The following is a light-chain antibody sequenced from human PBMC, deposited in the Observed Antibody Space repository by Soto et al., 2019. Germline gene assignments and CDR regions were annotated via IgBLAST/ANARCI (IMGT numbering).Light chain of an antibody. CDR3: QQYGSSPPTWT. V-gene: IGKV3-20*01. CDR2: GAS. Sequence: EIVLTQSPGTLSLSPGERATPSSRASQSVSSSYLAWYQQKPGQAPRLLIYGASSRATGIPDRFSGSGSGTDFTLTISRLEPEDFAVYYCQQYGSSPPTWTFGQGTKVDIK. CDR1: QSVSSSY. J-gene: IGKJ1*01.